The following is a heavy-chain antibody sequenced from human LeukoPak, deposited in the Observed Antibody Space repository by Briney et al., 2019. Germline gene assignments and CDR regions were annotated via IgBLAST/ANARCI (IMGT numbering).Heavy chain of an antibody. Sequence: GGSLRLSCIASGFTFSKNWMHWVRQAPGKGLVWVSRIQGDGSNTNYADSVKGRFSISRDNAKNTVYLQMNSLRAEDTGIYYCARGTSAGGPISPFDFWGQGTLVTVSP. D-gene: IGHD6-13*01. CDR1: GFTFSKNW. CDR2: IQGDGSNT. CDR3: ARGTSAGGPISPFDF. J-gene: IGHJ4*02. V-gene: IGHV3-74*01.